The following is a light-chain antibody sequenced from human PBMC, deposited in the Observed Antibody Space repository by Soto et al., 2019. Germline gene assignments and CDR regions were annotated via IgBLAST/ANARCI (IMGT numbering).Light chain of an antibody. Sequence: QSVLTQPASVSGSLGQSITISCTGTTRDIAGYNYISWYQQLPGKAPKLMIYQVTIRPSGISNRFSGSKSGNTASLTISRLQAEDEANYYCTSFSSSTSLYVFGTGTKLTVL. CDR2: QVT. J-gene: IGLJ1*01. CDR3: TSFSSSTSLYV. V-gene: IGLV2-14*01. CDR1: TRDIAGYNY.